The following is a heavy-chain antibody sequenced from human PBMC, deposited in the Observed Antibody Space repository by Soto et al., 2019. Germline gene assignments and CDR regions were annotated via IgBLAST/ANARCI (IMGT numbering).Heavy chain of an antibody. V-gene: IGHV3-23*01. J-gene: IGHJ4*02. Sequence: GGSLRLSCAASGFTFSSYAMSWVRQAPGKGLEWVSAISGSGVSTYYAGSVKGRITISRDKSKSTLYLQMNSLRAEDTAVYYCAKIAIYGGNVDYFDYWGQGTLVTVSS. CDR3: AKIAIYGGNVDYFDY. D-gene: IGHD4-17*01. CDR1: GFTFSSYA. CDR2: ISGSGVST.